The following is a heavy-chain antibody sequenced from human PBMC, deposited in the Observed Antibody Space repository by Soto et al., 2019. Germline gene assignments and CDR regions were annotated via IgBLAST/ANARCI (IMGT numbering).Heavy chain of an antibody. V-gene: IGHV3-23*01. J-gene: IGHJ3*02. CDR3: AKGGAGAVTGGDAFDI. Sequence: PGGSLRLSGAASGFTFSSYAMSWVRQAPWKGLEWVSAISGSGGSTYYADSVKGRFTISRDNSKNTLYLQMNSLRAEDTGVYYCAKGGAGAVTGGDAFDIWGQGTMVAVSS. D-gene: IGHD6-19*01. CDR1: GFTFSSYA. CDR2: ISGSGGST.